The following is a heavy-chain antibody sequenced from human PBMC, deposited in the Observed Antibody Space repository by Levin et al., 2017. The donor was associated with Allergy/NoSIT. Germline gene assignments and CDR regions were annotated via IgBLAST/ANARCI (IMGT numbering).Heavy chain of an antibody. Sequence: HPGGSLRLSCAVSGFTISDYAMAWVRQAPGKGLEWVSVITGGGFNTYYGDSVKGRFTVSRDDSKDTLYLELNSLGGEDTAVYYCAKKQGGTSGFSFDVWGQGTMVTVSS. CDR1: GFTISDYA. D-gene: IGHD1-1*01. CDR2: ITGGGFNT. J-gene: IGHJ3*01. CDR3: AKKQGGTSGFSFDV. V-gene: IGHV3-23*01.